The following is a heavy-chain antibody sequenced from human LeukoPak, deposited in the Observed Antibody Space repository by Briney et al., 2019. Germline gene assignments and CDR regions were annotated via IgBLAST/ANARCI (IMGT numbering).Heavy chain of an antibody. CDR3: ARSGGPGTYHQLRYNWFDP. CDR1: GFTLSDYH. V-gene: IGHV3-21*01. CDR2: ITTISHYI. J-gene: IGHJ5*02. Sequence: GSLRLSCAASGFTLSDYHMNWVRQAPGKGLEWLSSITTISHYIYYAGAVRGRFTISRDNAKNSLYLQMNSLRGEETAVYYCARSGGPGTYHQLRYNWFDPWGQGTLVTVSS. D-gene: IGHD3-10*01.